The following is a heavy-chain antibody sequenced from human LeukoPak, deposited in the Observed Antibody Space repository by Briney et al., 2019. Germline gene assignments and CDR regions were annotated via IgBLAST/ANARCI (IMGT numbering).Heavy chain of an antibody. CDR3: ARVDCSSTSCYLLSSLYYYGMDV. Sequence: ASVKVSCKASGYTFTKYGVSWVRQAPGQGLEWMGWINVYNGNTYYAQKLQGRVTMTTDTSTTTAYMALRSLRSDDTAVYYCARVDCSSTSCYLLSSLYYYGMDVWGQGTTVSVSS. V-gene: IGHV1-18*01. CDR2: INVYNGNT. J-gene: IGHJ6*02. CDR1: GYTFTKYG. D-gene: IGHD2-2*01.